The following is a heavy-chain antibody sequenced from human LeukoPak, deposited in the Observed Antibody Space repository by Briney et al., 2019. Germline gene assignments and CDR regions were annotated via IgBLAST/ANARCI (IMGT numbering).Heavy chain of an antibody. V-gene: IGHV1-46*01. CDR2: INPSGGST. CDR3: GREACSGGSCYSVNYFDY. J-gene: IGHJ4*02. D-gene: IGHD2-15*01. CDR1: GYTFTDYY. Sequence: ASVKLSCKASGYTFTDYYMHWVRQAPGQGHEWMGIINPSGGSTSYAQKFQGRVTMTRDTSTSTLYMELSSLRSEDTAVYYCGREACSGGSCYSVNYFDYWGQGTLVTVSS.